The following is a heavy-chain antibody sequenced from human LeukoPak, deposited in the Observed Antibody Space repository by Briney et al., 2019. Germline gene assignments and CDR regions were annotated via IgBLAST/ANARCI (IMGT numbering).Heavy chain of an antibody. Sequence: SETLSLTCTVSGGSISSSSYYWGWIRQPPGKGLEWIGSIYYSGSTYYNPSLKSRVTISVDTSKNQFSLKLSSVTAADTAAYYCARRSPAAAGRGGFDYWGQGTLVTVSS. D-gene: IGHD6-13*01. CDR1: GGSISSSSYY. J-gene: IGHJ4*02. CDR3: ARRSPAAAGRGGFDY. CDR2: IYYSGST. V-gene: IGHV4-39*01.